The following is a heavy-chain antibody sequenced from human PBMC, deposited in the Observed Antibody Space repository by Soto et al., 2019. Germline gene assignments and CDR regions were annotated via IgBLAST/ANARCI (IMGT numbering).Heavy chain of an antibody. CDR2: INPNSGGT. Sequence: ASVKVSCKASGYTFTGYYMHWVRQAPGQGLEWMGWINPNSGGTNYAQKFQGRVTMTRDTSISTAYMELSRLRSDDTAVYYCARALRYYDSSGDDDFDIWGQGTMVTVSS. D-gene: IGHD3-22*01. V-gene: IGHV1-2*02. CDR3: ARALRYYDSSGDDDFDI. J-gene: IGHJ3*02. CDR1: GYTFTGYY.